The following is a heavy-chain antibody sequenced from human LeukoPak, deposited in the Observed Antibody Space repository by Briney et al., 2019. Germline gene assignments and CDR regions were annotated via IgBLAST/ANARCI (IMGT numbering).Heavy chain of an antibody. V-gene: IGHV4-61*02. CDR2: IYTNSST. D-gene: IGHD5-18*01. CDR3: AGTAMPKGPYCFDY. Sequence: SQTLSLSCIVSGGSISGRSEFWSSIRQPAGRGMEWIGRIYTNSSTNYNTSPRSRVTISVDTSKNQFSLKLSSVTAADTAVYYCAGTAMPKGPYCFDYWGQGTLVTVSS. CDR1: GGSISGRSEF. J-gene: IGHJ4*02.